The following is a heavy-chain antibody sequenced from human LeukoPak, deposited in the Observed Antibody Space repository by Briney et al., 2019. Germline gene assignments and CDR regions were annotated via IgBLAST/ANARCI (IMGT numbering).Heavy chain of an antibody. CDR2: IYPGDSDT. Sequence: GESLKISCKGSGYSFSSYWIGWVRQMPGEGLEWMGIIYPGDSDTRYSPSFQGLVTISADKSITTAYLQWSSLKASDTATYYCARLFSSTSSPYYFYYYIDVWGKGTTVIVSS. V-gene: IGHV5-51*01. CDR1: GYSFSSYW. J-gene: IGHJ6*03. D-gene: IGHD6-6*01. CDR3: ARLFSSTSSPYYFYYYIDV.